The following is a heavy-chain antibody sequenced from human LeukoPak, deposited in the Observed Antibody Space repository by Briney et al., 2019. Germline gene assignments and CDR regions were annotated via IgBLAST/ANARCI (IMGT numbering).Heavy chain of an antibody. CDR1: GFTFSSYN. D-gene: IGHD6-6*01. CDR2: ITSGSSHI. Sequence: KPGGSLRLSCAASGFTFSSYNMNWVRQTPGQGLEWVSSITSGSSHIYYADSVKGRFTISRDNAKSSLYLQMNSLRAEDTAVYYCARAPSLYYYMDVWGKGTTVTVSS. J-gene: IGHJ6*03. V-gene: IGHV3-21*01. CDR3: ARAPSLYYYMDV.